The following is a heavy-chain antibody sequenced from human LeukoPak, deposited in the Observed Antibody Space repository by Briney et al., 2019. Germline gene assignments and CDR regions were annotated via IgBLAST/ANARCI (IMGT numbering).Heavy chain of an antibody. J-gene: IGHJ4*02. CDR1: GFTFSSYG. D-gene: IGHD3-22*01. Sequence: GRSLRLSCAASGFTFSSYGMHWVRQAPGKGLEWVAVISYDGSNKYYADSVKGRFTISRDNSKNTLYLQMNSLRAEDTAVYYCAKQGYYDSSGYYLYYFDHWGQGTLVTVSS. V-gene: IGHV3-30*18. CDR2: ISYDGSNK. CDR3: AKQGYYDSSGYYLYYFDH.